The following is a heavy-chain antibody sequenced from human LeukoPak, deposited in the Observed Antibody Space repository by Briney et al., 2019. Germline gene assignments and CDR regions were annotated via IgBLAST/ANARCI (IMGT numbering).Heavy chain of an antibody. D-gene: IGHD1-26*01. CDR2: ISGSGGST. Sequence: GGSLTLSCAASGFTFSSYDMSWVRQAPGKGLEWVSGISGSGGSTYYADSVKGRFTISRDNSKNTLYLQMNSLRAEDTAVYYCAKDRGSGSYFDYWGQGTLVTVSS. CDR3: AKDRGSGSYFDY. V-gene: IGHV3-23*01. J-gene: IGHJ4*02. CDR1: GFTFSSYD.